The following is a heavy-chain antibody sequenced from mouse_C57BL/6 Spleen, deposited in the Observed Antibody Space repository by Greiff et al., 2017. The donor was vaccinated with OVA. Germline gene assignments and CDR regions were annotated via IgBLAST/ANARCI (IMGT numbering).Heavy chain of an antibody. V-gene: IGHV3-6*01. CDR1: GYSITSGYY. CDR2: ISYDGSN. CDR3: ARIEGYAMDY. J-gene: IGHJ4*01. Sequence: VQLQQSGPGLVKPSQSLSLTCSVTGYSITSGYYWNWIRQFPGNKLEWMGYISYDGSNNYNPSLKNRISITRDTSKNQFFLKLNSVTTEDTATYYCARIEGYAMDYWGQGTSVTVSS.